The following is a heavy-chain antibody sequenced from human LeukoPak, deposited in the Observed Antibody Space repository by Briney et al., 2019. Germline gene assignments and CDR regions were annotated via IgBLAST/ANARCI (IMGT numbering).Heavy chain of an antibody. V-gene: IGHV3-23*01. CDR2: ISDSGNT. J-gene: IGHJ4*02. Sequence: GGSLRLSCAASGFTLSSYAMSWVRQAPGKGLEWVSAISDSGNTYHADSVKGRFTISRDSSKNTLFLQMNRLRPEDAAVYYCAKCSSTSCYVSIDFDYWGQGTLVTVSS. CDR1: GFTLSSYA. D-gene: IGHD2-2*01. CDR3: AKCSSTSCYVSIDFDY.